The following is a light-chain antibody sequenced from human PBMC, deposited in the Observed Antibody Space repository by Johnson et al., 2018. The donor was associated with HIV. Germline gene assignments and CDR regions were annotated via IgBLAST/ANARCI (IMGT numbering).Light chain of an antibody. CDR2: DNN. J-gene: IGLJ1*01. Sequence: QSVLTQPPSVSAAPGQKVTISCSGSSSNIGNNYVSWYQQLPGTAPKLLIYDNNKRPSGIPDRFSGSQSGTSATLGITGLQTGDEADYYCGLWDSRLIAYVFGTGTKVTVL. CDR3: GLWDSRLIAYV. CDR1: SSNIGNNY. V-gene: IGLV1-51*01.